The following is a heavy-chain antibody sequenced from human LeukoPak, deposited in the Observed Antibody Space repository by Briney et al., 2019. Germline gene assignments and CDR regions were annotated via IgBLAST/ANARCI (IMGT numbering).Heavy chain of an antibody. CDR2: IWYDGSNK. V-gene: IGHV3-33*01. D-gene: IGHD3-10*01. J-gene: IGHJ4*02. Sequence: GGSLRLSCAASGFTFSSYGMHWVRQAPGKGLEWVAVIWYDGSNKYYADSVKGRFTISRDNSKNTLYLQMNSLRAEDTAVYYCARAPSNYYGSGPDYWGQGTLVTASS. CDR3: ARAPSNYYGSGPDY. CDR1: GFTFSSYG.